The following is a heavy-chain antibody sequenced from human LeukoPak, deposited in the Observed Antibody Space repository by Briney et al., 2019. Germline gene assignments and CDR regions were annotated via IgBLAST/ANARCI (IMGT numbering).Heavy chain of an antibody. CDR3: ARVLPDHAPFDV. J-gene: IGHJ6*04. V-gene: IGHV4-34*01. CDR2: INNYGTD. CDR1: GGPFNDQY. D-gene: IGHD2-2*01. Sequence: SETLSLTCGVYGGPFNDQYWSWLRQPPGKGLEWIGEINNYGTDRYNPSLKSRVTISVDSSKNQFSLKLSSVTAADTAVYYCARVLPDHAPFDVWGKGTSVTISS.